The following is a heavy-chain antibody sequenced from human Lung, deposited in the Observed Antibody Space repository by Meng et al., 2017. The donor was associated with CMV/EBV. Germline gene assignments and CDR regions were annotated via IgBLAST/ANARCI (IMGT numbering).Heavy chain of an antibody. CDR2: ISWNSGTI. J-gene: IGHJ4*02. D-gene: IGHD3-22*01. CDR1: RFTFDDFA. Sequence: SCAASRFTFDDFAMHWVRQAPGKGLEWVSGISWNSGTIGYADSVKGRFTISRDNAKNSLYLQMNSLRADDTALYYCAKDTGYDSSGHGYFDYWGQGTXVTVSS. CDR3: AKDTGYDSSGHGYFDY. V-gene: IGHV3-9*01.